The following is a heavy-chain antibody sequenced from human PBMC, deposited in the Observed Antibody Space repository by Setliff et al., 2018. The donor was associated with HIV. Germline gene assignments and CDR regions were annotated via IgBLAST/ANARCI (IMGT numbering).Heavy chain of an antibody. V-gene: IGHV1-69*05. CDR3: ASSRRGSYAIDN. Sequence: SVKVSCKTFGYRFTDFYVNWVRQAPGQGLEWMGGIIPIFDTANYAQKFQGRVSITTDESTSTAYMELTSLKSEDTAVYYCASSRRGSYAIDNWGQGTLVTVSS. CDR1: GYRFTDFY. J-gene: IGHJ4*02. CDR2: IIPIFDTA. D-gene: IGHD3-16*01.